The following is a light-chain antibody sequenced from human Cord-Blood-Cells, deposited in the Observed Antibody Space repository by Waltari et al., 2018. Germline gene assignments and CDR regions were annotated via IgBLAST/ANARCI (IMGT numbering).Light chain of an antibody. V-gene: IGLV2-23*01. CDR1: SRAVGSFNL. CDR2: EGS. Sequence: QSALPQPASVSGSPGQSITISCTGTSRAVGSFNLFPWYQQHPGKAPKLMIYEGSKRPSGVSKRFAGSKSGNTASLTISGLQAEDEADYYCCSYAGSSTWVFGGGTKLTVL. CDR3: CSYAGSSTWV. J-gene: IGLJ3*02.